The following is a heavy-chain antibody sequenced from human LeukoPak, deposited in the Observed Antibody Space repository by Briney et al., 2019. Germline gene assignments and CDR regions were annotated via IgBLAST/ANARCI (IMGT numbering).Heavy chain of an antibody. D-gene: IGHD6-25*01. CDR3: ARGFWRRQRSGWFDP. J-gene: IGHJ5*02. CDR1: GGSISSSSDY. CDR2: INHSGST. Sequence: SETLSLTCTVSGGSISSSSDYWSWIRQPPGKGLEWIGEINHSGSTNYNPSLKSRVTISVDTSKNQFSLKLSSVTAADTAVYYCARGFWRRQRSGWFDPWGQGTLVTVSS. V-gene: IGHV4-39*07.